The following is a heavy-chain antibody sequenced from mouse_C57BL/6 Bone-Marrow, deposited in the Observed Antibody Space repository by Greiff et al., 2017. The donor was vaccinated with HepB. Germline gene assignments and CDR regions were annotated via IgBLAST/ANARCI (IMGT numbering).Heavy chain of an antibody. CDR3: ARSGTAQGYYIDY. V-gene: IGHV1-61*01. D-gene: IGHD3-2*02. Sequence: QVQLQQPGAELVRPGSSVKLSCKASGYTFTSYWMDWVKQRPGQGLEWIGNIYPSDSETHYNQKFKDKATLTVDKSSSTAYMQLSSLTSEDSAVYYCARSGTAQGYYIDYWGQGTTLTVSS. CDR2: IYPSDSET. J-gene: IGHJ2*01. CDR1: GYTFTSYW.